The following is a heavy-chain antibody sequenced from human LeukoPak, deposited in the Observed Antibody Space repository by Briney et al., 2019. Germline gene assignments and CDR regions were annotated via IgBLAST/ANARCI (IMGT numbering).Heavy chain of an antibody. V-gene: IGHV1-69*13. CDR1: GGTFSSYT. CDR2: IIPIFDTP. D-gene: IGHD3-22*01. Sequence: SVKVSCKASGGTFSSYTINWVRQAPGQGLEWMGGIIPIFDTPNYAQKFQGRVTIPADESTSTAYMELSSLRSEDTAVYFCARDLSHRYYHSTGYAFDYWGQGTLVTVSS. J-gene: IGHJ4*02. CDR3: ARDLSHRYYHSTGYAFDY.